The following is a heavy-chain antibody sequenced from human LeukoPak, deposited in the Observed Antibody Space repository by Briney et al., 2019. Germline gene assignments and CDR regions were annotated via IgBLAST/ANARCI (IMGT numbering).Heavy chain of an antibody. Sequence: PSETLSLTCTVSGGSISNYYWSWVRQSPGKELEWIGYIYNSGSSTKYNPSLKSRVTISVDTSKNQFSLRLTSVTAADTAVYYCARQTNWFDSWGQGTLVTVSS. J-gene: IGHJ5*01. D-gene: IGHD2-8*01. CDR1: GGSISNYY. CDR2: IYNSGSST. CDR3: ARQTNWFDS. V-gene: IGHV4-59*08.